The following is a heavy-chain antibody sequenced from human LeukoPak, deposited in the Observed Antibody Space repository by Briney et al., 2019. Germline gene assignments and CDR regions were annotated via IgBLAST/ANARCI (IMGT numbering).Heavy chain of an antibody. V-gene: IGHV3-23*01. Sequence: GGSLRLSCAASGFTFSNYAMSWVRQAPGKGLEWVSAISGSDGSAYYADSVKGRFTISRDNSKNTLYLQMNSLRAEDTAVYYCARGGNRAFDTTDHHTYNRFDPWGQGTLVTVSS. CDR2: ISGSDGSA. CDR1: GFTFSNYA. CDR3: ARGGNRAFDTTDHHTYNRFDP. J-gene: IGHJ5*02. D-gene: IGHD2/OR15-2a*01.